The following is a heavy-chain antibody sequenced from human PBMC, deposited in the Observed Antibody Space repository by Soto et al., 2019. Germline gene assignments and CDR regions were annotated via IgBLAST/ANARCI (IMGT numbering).Heavy chain of an antibody. CDR1: VFSLSTSGMC. CDR3: ARMSVPKAGTISNFDY. Sequence: SGPTLVNPTQTLTLTCTFSVFSLSTSGMCVSWIRQPPGKALEWLARIDWDDDKYYSTSLKTRLTISKDTSKNQVVLTMTNMDPVDTATYYCARMSVPKAGTISNFDYWGQGTLVTVSS. CDR2: IDWDDDK. J-gene: IGHJ4*02. V-gene: IGHV2-70*11. D-gene: IGHD6-13*01.